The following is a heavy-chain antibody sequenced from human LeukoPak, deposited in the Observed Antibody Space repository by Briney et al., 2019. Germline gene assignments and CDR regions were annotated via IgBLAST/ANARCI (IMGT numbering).Heavy chain of an antibody. CDR1: GGSISSGDYY. Sequence: SQTLSHTCTVSGGSISSGDYYWSWIRQPPGKGLEWIGYIYYSGSTYYNPSLKSRVTISVDTSKNQFSLKLSSVTAADTAVYYCARSSGYYFGYFQHWGQGTLVTVSS. CDR2: IYYSGST. V-gene: IGHV4-30-4*01. CDR3: ARSSGYYFGYFQH. J-gene: IGHJ1*01. D-gene: IGHD3-22*01.